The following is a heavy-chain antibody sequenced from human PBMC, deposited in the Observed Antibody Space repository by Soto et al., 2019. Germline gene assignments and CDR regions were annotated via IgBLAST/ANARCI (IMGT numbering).Heavy chain of an antibody. CDR3: ARGGHIAVVTDSFDY. V-gene: IGHV1-46*02. D-gene: IGHD2-21*02. J-gene: IGHJ4*02. CDR1: GYTLNTYY. CDR2: IHPSGGGS. Sequence: GASVKVSCKPSGYTLNTYYLHWVQQAPGQGLEWMGIIHPSGGGSTYAQKFLGRVTMTRDTSTSTVFMELSSLRSADTAVYYCARGGHIAVVTDSFDYWGQGTLVTVSS.